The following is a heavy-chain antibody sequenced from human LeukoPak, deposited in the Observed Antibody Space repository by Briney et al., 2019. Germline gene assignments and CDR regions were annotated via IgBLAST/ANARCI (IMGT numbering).Heavy chain of an antibody. D-gene: IGHD6-13*01. CDR1: GGSISSGDYY. CDR3: ARVGVGSSNLWAFDI. V-gene: IGHV4-30-4*01. CDR2: IYYSGST. Sequence: KSSETLSLTCTVSGGSISSGDYYWGWIRQPPGKGLEWIGYIYYSGSTYYNPSLKSRVTMSVDTSKNQFSLKLSSVTAADTAVYYCARVGVGSSNLWAFDIWGQGTMVTVSS. J-gene: IGHJ3*02.